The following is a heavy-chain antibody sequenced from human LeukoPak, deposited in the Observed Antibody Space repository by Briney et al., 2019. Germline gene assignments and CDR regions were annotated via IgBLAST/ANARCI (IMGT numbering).Heavy chain of an antibody. J-gene: IGHJ5*02. D-gene: IGHD2-15*01. CDR2: INPNSGGT. CDR1: GYTFTGYY. V-gene: IGHV1-2*02. CDR3: ARDSGYCSGGSCYGPWFDP. Sequence: ASVKVSCKASGYTFTGYYMHWVRQAPGQGLEWMGWINPNSGGTNYAQKFQGRVTMTRDTSISTAYMELSRLRSDDTAVYYCARDSGYCSGGSCYGPWFDPWGQGTLVTVSS.